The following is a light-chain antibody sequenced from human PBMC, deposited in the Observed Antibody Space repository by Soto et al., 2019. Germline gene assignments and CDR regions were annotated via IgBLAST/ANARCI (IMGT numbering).Light chain of an antibody. V-gene: IGLV7-43*01. CDR2: STS. CDR1: TGAVTSGHY. Sequence: QAVVTQEPSLSVSPGGTVTLTCASSTGAVTSGHYPNWFQQKPGQAPTALIYSTSKKHSWTPARFSGSLLGGKAALTLSALQSEGDAEHCGLLYYGGAYAFEPGSKVT. J-gene: IGLJ1*01. CDR3: LLYYGGAYA.